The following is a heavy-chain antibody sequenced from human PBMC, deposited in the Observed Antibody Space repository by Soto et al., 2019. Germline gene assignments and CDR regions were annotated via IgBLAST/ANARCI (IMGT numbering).Heavy chain of an antibody. D-gene: IGHD6-19*01. V-gene: IGHV4-4*02. J-gene: IGHJ4*02. Sequence: SETLSLTCAVSGGSISSSNWWSWVRQPPGKGLEWIGEIYHSGSTNYNPSLKSRVTISVDKSKNQFSLKLSSVTAADTAVYYCARDDGSGWEYYFDYWGQGTLVTVSS. CDR2: IYHSGST. CDR3: ARDDGSGWEYYFDY. CDR1: GGSISSSNW.